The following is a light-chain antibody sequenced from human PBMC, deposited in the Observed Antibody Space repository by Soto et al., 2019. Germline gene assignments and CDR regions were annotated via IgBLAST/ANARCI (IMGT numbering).Light chain of an antibody. CDR3: QTWGTGFQV. V-gene: IGLV4-69*01. Sequence: QSVLTQSSSASASLGASVKLTCTLSSGHSTYAIAWLQQQPEKGPRFLMKLNSDGRHIKGDGIPDRFSGSTSGAEHFLTISSLQSGDEADYYCQTWGTGFQVFGGGTKLTVL. CDR2: LNSDGRH. J-gene: IGLJ3*02. CDR1: SGHSTYA.